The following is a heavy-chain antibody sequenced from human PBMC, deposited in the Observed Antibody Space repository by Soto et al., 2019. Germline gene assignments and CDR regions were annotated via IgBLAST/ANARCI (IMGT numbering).Heavy chain of an antibody. V-gene: IGHV4-4*02. CDR1: GGSISSSNW. D-gene: IGHD6-19*01. J-gene: IGHJ4*02. CDR3: ARQVVDGAVAGAGSFDY. CDR2: IYHSGST. Sequence: SETLSLTCAVSGGSISSSNWWSWVRQPPGKGLEWIGEIYHSGSTNYNPSLKSRVTISVDKSKNQFSLKLTSVTAADTGVYYCARQVVDGAVAGAGSFDYWGQGTQVTVSS.